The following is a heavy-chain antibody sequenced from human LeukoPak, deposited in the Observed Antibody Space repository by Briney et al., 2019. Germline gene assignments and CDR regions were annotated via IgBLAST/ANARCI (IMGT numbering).Heavy chain of an antibody. D-gene: IGHD3-10*01. V-gene: IGHV4-38-2*02. J-gene: IGHJ5*02. CDR3: ARGELAMVRGVSGEWFDP. Sequence: SETLSLTCTVSGYSISSGYYWGWIRQPPGKGLEWIGSIYHSGSTYYNPSLKSRVTISVDTSKNQFSLKLSSVTAADTAVYYCARGELAMVRGVSGEWFDPWGQGTLVTVSS. CDR2: IYHSGST. CDR1: GYSISSGYY.